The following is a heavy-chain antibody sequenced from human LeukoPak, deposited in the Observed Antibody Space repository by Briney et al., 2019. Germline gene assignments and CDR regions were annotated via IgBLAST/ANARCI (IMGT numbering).Heavy chain of an antibody. CDR3: SGYNWFDP. Sequence: GGSLRLSCAASGFTFSSYGMHWVRQAPGKGLEWVAVISHDGGNEYYAGSVKGRFTISRDNSKDTLYLQMNSLRAEDTAVYYCSGYNWFDPWGQGTLVTVSS. CDR1: GFTFSSYG. V-gene: IGHV3-30*03. CDR2: ISHDGGNE. D-gene: IGHD3-22*01. J-gene: IGHJ5*02.